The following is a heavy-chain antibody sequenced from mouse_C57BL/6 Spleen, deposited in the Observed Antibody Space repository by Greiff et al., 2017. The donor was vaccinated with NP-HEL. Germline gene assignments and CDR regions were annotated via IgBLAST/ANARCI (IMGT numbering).Heavy chain of an antibody. Sequence: EVQLQQSVAELVRPGASVKLSCTASGFNIKNTYMHWVKQRPEQGLEWIGRIDPANGNTKYAPKFQGKATITADTSSNTAYLQLSSLTSEDTAIYYCAGDYYGTARGYYFDYWGQGTTLTVSS. J-gene: IGHJ2*01. CDR3: AGDYYGTARGYYFDY. D-gene: IGHD1-1*01. V-gene: IGHV14-3*01. CDR1: GFNIKNTY. CDR2: IDPANGNT.